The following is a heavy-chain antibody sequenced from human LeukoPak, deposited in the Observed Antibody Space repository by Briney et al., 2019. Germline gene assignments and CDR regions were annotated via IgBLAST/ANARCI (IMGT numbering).Heavy chain of an antibody. CDR3: ARVGYSYGYDY. V-gene: IGHV4-34*01. CDR1: GGSFSGYY. J-gene: IGHJ4*02. Sequence: SETLPLPCALYGGSFSGYYWSWIRQPPGKGLEWIGEINHSGSTNYNPSLKRRVTISVDTSKNQFSLKLSSVTAADTAVYYCARVGYSYGYDYWGQRTLVTVSS. CDR2: INHSGST. D-gene: IGHD5-18*01.